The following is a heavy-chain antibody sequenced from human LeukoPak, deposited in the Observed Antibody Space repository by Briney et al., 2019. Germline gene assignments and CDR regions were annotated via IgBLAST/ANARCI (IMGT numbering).Heavy chain of an antibody. CDR2: ISSSGSTI. Sequence: GGSLRLSCAASGFTVSSNYMSWVRQAPGKGLEWVSYISSSGSTIYYADSVKGRFTISRDNAKNSLYLQMNSLRAEDTAVYYCARDCPTRNYDILTGYSGGIDYWGQGTLVTVSS. CDR3: ARDCPTRNYDILTGYSGGIDY. J-gene: IGHJ4*01. D-gene: IGHD3-9*01. CDR1: GFTVSSNY. V-gene: IGHV3-11*01.